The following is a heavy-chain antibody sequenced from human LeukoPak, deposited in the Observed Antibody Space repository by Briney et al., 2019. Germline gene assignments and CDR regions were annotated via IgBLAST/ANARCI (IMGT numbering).Heavy chain of an antibody. CDR1: GLSFSTYW. CDR2: IKRDGSET. CDR3: ARESEVDTAMALGY. Sequence: PGGSLRLSCAASGLSFSTYWMSWVRQAPGKGLEWVANIKRDGSETYYVDSVKGRFTISRDNAKKSLYLQMNSLRAEDTAVYYCARESEVDTAMALGYWGQGTLVTVSS. D-gene: IGHD5-18*01. J-gene: IGHJ4*02. V-gene: IGHV3-7*01.